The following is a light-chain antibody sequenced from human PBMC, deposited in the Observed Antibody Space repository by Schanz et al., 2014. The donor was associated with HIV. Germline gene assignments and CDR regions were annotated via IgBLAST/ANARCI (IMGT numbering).Light chain of an antibody. CDR2: DAS. CDR1: QSVSSSY. V-gene: IGKV3-11*01. CDR3: QQRSNWPPFT. Sequence: EIVLTQSPGTLSLSPGERATLSCRASQSVSSSYLAWYQQKPGQAPRLLIYDASNRATGIPARFSGSGSGTDFTLTISSLEPEDFAVYYCQQRSNWPPFTFGQGTNLEIK. J-gene: IGKJ2*01.